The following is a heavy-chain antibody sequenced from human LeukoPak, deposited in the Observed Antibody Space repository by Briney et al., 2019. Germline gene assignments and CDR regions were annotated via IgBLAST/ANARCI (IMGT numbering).Heavy chain of an antibody. CDR3: ARALVRGPMVRGVIMRYYFDY. V-gene: IGHV1-69*13. CDR2: IIPIFGTA. Sequence: ASVKVSCKASGYTFTSYAISWVRQAPGQGLEWMGGIIPIFGTANYAQKFQGRVTITADESTSTAYMELSSLRSEDTAVYYCARALVRGPMVRGVIMRYYFDYWGQGTLVTVSS. CDR1: GYTFTSYA. J-gene: IGHJ4*02. D-gene: IGHD3-10*01.